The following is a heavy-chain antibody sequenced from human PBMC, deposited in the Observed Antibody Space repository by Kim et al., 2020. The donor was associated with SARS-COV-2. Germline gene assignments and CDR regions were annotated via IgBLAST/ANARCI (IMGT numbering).Heavy chain of an antibody. CDR1: GGTFSTHF. CDR2: FIPIFGTA. CDR3: APPNYHPPHLHRGFDM. Sequence: SVKVSCKASGGTFSTHFFSWVRQAPGRGLEWMGRFIPIFGTANYAQKFVGRVTITADESASTAFMELSSLPPAAPAPSSPAPPNYHPPHLHRGFDMWG. V-gene: IGHV1-69*07. D-gene: IGHD1-7*01. J-gene: IGHJ3*02.